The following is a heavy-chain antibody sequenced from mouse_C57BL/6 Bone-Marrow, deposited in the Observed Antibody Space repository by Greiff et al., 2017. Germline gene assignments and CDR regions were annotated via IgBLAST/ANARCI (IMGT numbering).Heavy chain of an antibody. CDR1: GYAFSSSW. D-gene: IGHD1-1*01. CDR3: ARDLGYYYGSSYDY. CDR2: IYPGDGDT. V-gene: IGHV1-82*01. J-gene: IGHJ2*01. Sequence: QVQLKEPGPELVKPGASVKISCKASGYAFSSSWMNWVKQRPGKGLEWIGRIYPGDGDTNYNGKFKGKATLTADKSSSTAYMQLSSLTSEDSAVYFCARDLGYYYGSSYDYWGQGTTLTVSS.